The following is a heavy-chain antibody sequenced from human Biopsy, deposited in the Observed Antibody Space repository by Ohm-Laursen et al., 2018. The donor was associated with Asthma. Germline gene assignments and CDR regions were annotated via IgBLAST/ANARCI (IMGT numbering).Heavy chain of an antibody. D-gene: IGHD2-21*02. Sequence: SETLSLTCTVSGGSINNFYWSWIRRPPGKGLESIGHVYYSGSTDYNPSLKSRVTISIDASKNQFSLKLTSVTAADTAVYYCARGVDRVTGLLDHFDSWGQVTLVTVSS. CDR2: VYYSGST. CDR1: GGSINNFY. CDR3: ARGVDRVTGLLDHFDS. J-gene: IGHJ4*02. V-gene: IGHV4-59*01.